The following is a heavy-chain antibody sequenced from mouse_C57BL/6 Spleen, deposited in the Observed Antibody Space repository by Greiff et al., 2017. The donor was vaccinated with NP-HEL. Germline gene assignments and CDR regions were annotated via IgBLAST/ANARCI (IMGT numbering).Heavy chain of an antibody. CDR2: IDPSDSET. V-gene: IGHV1-52*01. D-gene: IGHD1-1*01. CDR1: GYTFTSYW. Sequence: QVQLQQPGAELVRPGSSVKLSCKASGYTFTSYWMHWVKQRPIQGLEWIGNIDPSDSETHYNQKFKDKATLTVDKSSSTAYMQLSSLTSEDSAVYYCAREGTTVVARESFLDYWGQGTSVTVSS. J-gene: IGHJ4*01. CDR3: AREGTTVVARESFLDY.